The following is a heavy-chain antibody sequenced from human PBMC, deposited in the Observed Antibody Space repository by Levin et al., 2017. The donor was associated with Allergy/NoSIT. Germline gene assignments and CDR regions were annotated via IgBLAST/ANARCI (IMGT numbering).Heavy chain of an antibody. D-gene: IGHD6-13*01. CDR2: IYYSGST. CDR3: ARAGRVAAAGTGKEFDP. V-gene: IGHV4-59*01. Sequence: PSETLSLTCTVSGGSISSYYWSWIRQPPGKGLEWIGYIYYSGSTNYNPSLKSRVTISVDTSKNQFSLKLSSVTAADTAVYYCARAGRVAAAGTGKEFDPWGQGTLVTVSS. CDR1: GGSISSYY. J-gene: IGHJ5*02.